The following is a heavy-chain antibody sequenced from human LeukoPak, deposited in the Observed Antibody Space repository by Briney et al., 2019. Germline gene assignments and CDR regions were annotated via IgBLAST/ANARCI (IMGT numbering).Heavy chain of an antibody. D-gene: IGHD2-2*01. J-gene: IGHJ5*02. CDR1: GYTFTSYA. CDR2: INAGNGNT. CDR3: ARPRGVVPAASAWFDP. V-gene: IGHV1-3*01. Sequence: ASVKVSCKASGYTFTSYAMHWVRQAPGQRLEWMGWINAGNGNTKYSQKFQGRVTITRDTSASTAYMELSSLRSEDTAVYYCARPRGVVPAASAWFDPWGQGTLVTVSS.